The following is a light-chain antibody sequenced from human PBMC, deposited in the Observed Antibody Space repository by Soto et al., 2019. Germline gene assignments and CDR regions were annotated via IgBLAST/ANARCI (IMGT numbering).Light chain of an antibody. V-gene: IGKV1-39*01. CDR3: QQYDSFSVT. J-gene: IGKJ1*01. CDR1: QSISSY. CDR2: AAS. Sequence: DIQITQSPSSLSASVGDRVTITCRASQSISSYLNWYQQKPGKAPKLLIYAASILQSGVPSRFSGSGSGTDFTLTITSLQPEDFATYYCQQYDSFSVTFGRGTKVDI.